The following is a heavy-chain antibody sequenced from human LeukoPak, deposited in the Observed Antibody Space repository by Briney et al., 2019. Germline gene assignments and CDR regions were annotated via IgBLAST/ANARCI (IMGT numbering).Heavy chain of an antibody. V-gene: IGHV1-46*01. Sequence: PGGSLRLSCAASGFTFSDYGMHWVRQAPGKGLEWMGIINPSGGSTSYAQKFQGRVTMTRDTSTSTVYMELSSLRSEDTAVYYCASLYCSSTSCYSGMDVWGQGTTVTVSS. J-gene: IGHJ6*02. D-gene: IGHD2-2*02. CDR2: INPSGGST. CDR1: GFTFSDYG. CDR3: ASLYCSSTSCYSGMDV.